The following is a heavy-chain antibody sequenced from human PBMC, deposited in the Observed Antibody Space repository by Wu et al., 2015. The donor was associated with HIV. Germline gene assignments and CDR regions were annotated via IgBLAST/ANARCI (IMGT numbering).Heavy chain of an antibody. V-gene: IGHV1-2*02. CDR1: SAAFSTYG. Sequence: QVHVVQSGAEVKKPGDSVKVSCKASSAAFSTYGIAWVRQAPGQGLEWMGRLNPNTGGADSSQKFQGRVTLTRDTSINTAYMDLRRLRVDDSATYYCASGIQAGGANYWGQGTLVTVSS. J-gene: IGHJ4*02. CDR2: LNPNTGGA. CDR3: ASGIQAGGANY. D-gene: IGHD2-21*01.